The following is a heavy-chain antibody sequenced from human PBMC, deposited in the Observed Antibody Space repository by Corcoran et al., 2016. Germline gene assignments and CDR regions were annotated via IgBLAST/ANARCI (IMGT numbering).Heavy chain of an antibody. V-gene: IGHV3-15*01. Sequence: EVQLVESGGGLVKPGGSLRLSCAASGFTFSNAWMSWVRQAPGKGLEWVGRIKSKTDGGTTDYAAPVKGRFTISRDDSKNTLYLQMNSLKTEDTAVYYCTTGGGHSSGYMEFDYWGQGTLVTVSS. D-gene: IGHD3-22*01. CDR1: GFTFSNAW. J-gene: IGHJ4*02. CDR3: TTGGGHSSGYMEFDY. CDR2: IKSKTDGGTT.